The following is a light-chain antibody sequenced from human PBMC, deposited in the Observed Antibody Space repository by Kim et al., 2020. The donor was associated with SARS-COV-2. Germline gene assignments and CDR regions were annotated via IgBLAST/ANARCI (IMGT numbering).Light chain of an antibody. CDR1: IIVSKS. CDR3: QVWDTTNDRGV. V-gene: IGLV3-21*04. J-gene: IGLJ2*01. CDR2: FDR. Sequence: PGNTATITCGGNIIVSKSMHWYRQRAGQAPLLVIYFDRDRPSGIPERFSGSNSGNTATLTISRVEAGDEADYYCQVWDTTNDRGVFGGGTQLTVL.